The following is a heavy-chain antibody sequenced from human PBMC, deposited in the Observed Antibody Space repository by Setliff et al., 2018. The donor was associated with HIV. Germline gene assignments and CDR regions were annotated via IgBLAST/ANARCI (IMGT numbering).Heavy chain of an antibody. CDR1: GFIFDDYA. CDR3: AQGSDPQLVTLFAY. V-gene: IGHV3-9*01. D-gene: IGHD6-6*01. Sequence: HPGGSLRLSCAVSGFIFDDYAMHWVRQAPGKGLEWVSGITWNSYSRAYADSVKGRSIISRDNAKNSLYLQMNNLRTDDTALYCCAQGSDPQLVTLFAYWGQGTLVTVSS. J-gene: IGHJ4*02. CDR2: ITWNSYSR.